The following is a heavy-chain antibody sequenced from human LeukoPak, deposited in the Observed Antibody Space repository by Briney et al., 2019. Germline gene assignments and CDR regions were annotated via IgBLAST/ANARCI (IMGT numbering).Heavy chain of an antibody. CDR3: ACYKIVERNFDF. J-gene: IGHJ4*02. Sequence: SETLSLTCGVYGGSFSGYYWSWIRQPPGKGLEWIGNVHYSLSSNYSPSLESRVTISMDTSQRQFSLKLTSVTAADTAVYYCACYKIVERNFDFWGQGMLVTVSS. CDR1: GGSFSGYY. V-gene: IGHV4-59*01. D-gene: IGHD5-24*01. CDR2: VHYSLSS.